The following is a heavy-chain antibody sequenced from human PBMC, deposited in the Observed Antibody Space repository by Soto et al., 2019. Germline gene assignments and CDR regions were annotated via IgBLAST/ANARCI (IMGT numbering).Heavy chain of an antibody. CDR2: IYPGDSDT. V-gene: IGHV5-51*01. CDR1: GYIFTSYW. D-gene: IGHD4-17*01. Sequence: PGESLKISCEGSGYIFTSYWIAWVRQMPGKGLEWMGMIYPGDSDTRYSPSFQGQVTISADKSINTVYLQWSSLKASDTAVYYCARAGYGDFVPPDYYYYGMDVWGQGTTVTVSS. CDR3: ARAGYGDFVPPDYYYYGMDV. J-gene: IGHJ6*02.